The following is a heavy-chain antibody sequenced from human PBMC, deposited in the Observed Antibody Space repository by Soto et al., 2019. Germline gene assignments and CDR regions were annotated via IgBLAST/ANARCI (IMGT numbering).Heavy chain of an antibody. CDR1: GGTFSSYA. D-gene: IGHD2-15*01. V-gene: IGHV1-69*01. Sequence: QVQLVQSGAEVKKPGSSVKVSCKASGGTFSSYAISWVRQAPGQGLEWMGGIIPTFDTANYAQKFQGRVSITGDEATTTAHMELGSLRSEDTAVYYCASYRDIVVVVTAHNREDLYYGMDIWGQGTTVTVSS. CDR3: ASYRDIVVVVTAHNREDLYYGMDI. CDR2: IIPTFDTA. J-gene: IGHJ6*02.